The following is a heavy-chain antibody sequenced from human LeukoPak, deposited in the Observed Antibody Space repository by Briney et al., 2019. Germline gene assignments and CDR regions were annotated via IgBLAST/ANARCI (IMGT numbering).Heavy chain of an antibody. J-gene: IGHJ4*02. D-gene: IGHD3-10*01. CDR2: INSDGSGT. CDR1: RFTFRSYW. CDR3: ARDLELPGPGDY. Sequence: GGSLRLSCVVSRFTFRSYWMHWVRQAPGKGLVWVSRINSDGSGTTYADSVKGRFTISRDDAKNSLYLQMNSLRAEDTAVYYCARDLELPGPGDYWGQGTLVTVSS. V-gene: IGHV3-74*01.